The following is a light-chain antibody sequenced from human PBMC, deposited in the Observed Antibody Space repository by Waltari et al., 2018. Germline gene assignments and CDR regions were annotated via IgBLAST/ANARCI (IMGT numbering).Light chain of an antibody. Sequence: QSVLTQAPSVSAAPGQKVTISCAARSPNIGNTYVSWYHQFPGTAPKLLIYDNDKRPSGIPDRFSASKSGTSATLGITGLQTGDEANYYCGTWDTSLSAWVFGGGTKLTVL. CDR2: DND. V-gene: IGLV1-51*01. CDR1: SPNIGNTY. CDR3: GTWDTSLSAWV. J-gene: IGLJ3*02.